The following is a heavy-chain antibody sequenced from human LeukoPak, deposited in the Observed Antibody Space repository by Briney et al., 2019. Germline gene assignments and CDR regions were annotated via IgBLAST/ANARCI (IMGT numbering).Heavy chain of an antibody. CDR2: IRSNGDTA. CDR3: AKGQGLDDGVFDS. CDR1: GFTFSRIA. Sequence: QPGGSLRLSCAASGFTFSRIAMTWVRQAPGKGLEWVSTIRSNGDTAYNADSVRGRFAISRDNSKNALFLQMNSLRVEDTAIYYCAKGQGLDDGVFDSWGQGTLVTVSS. D-gene: IGHD3/OR15-3a*01. V-gene: IGHV3-23*01. J-gene: IGHJ4*02.